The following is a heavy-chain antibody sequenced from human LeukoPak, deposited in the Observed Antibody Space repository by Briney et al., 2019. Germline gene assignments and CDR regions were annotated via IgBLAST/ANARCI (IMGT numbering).Heavy chain of an antibody. J-gene: IGHJ4*02. Sequence: PGGSLRLSCAASGFTFSRYSMNWVRQAPGKGLEWVSSISISSSYIYYADSVKGRFTISRDNAKNSLYLEMNSLRAEDTAVYYCATIGGIAAAGRDYWGQGTLVTVSS. CDR3: ATIGGIAAAGRDY. CDR2: ISISSSYI. V-gene: IGHV3-21*01. CDR1: GFTFSRYS. D-gene: IGHD6-13*01.